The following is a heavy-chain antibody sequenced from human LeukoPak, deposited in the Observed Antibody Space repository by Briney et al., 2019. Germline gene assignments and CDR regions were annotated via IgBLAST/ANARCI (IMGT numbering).Heavy chain of an antibody. CDR1: GFTFSNAW. J-gene: IGHJ5*02. V-gene: IGHV3-7*01. CDR2: IKQDGTEK. D-gene: IGHD6-19*01. CDR3: ARQWKWFDP. Sequence: GGSLRLSCAASGFTFSNAWMSWVRQAPGKGLEWVANIKQDGTEKDYVDSVKGRFTISRDNDKSSVYLQMNSLSVEDTAVYYCARQWKWFDPWGQGTLVTVSS.